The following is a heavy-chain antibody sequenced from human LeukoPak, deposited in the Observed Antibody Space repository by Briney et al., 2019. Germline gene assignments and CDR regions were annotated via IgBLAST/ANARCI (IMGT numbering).Heavy chain of an antibody. Sequence: ASVKVSCKASGYTFTSYYMHWVRQAPGQGLEWMGIINPSGGSTSYAQKFQGRVTMTRDTSTSTVYMEQSSLRSEDTAVYYCAIGWCSGGSCYDLDAFDIWGQGTMVTVSS. CDR2: INPSGGST. CDR1: GYTFTSYY. V-gene: IGHV1-46*01. D-gene: IGHD2-15*01. J-gene: IGHJ3*02. CDR3: AIGWCSGGSCYDLDAFDI.